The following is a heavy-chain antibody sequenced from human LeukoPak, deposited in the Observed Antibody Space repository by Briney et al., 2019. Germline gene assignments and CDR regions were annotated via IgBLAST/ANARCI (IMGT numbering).Heavy chain of an antibody. J-gene: IGHJ5*02. CDR3: ARDRSWFET. CDR2: IYSGGST. CDR1: GFIFSSYG. D-gene: IGHD6-19*01. V-gene: IGHV3-66*01. Sequence: PGGSLRLSCAASGFIFSSYGMHWVRQAPGKGLEWVAVIYSGGSTYYADSVKGRFTISRDNSKNTLYLQMNNLSVEDTAVYYCARDRSWFETCGQGTPVTVSS.